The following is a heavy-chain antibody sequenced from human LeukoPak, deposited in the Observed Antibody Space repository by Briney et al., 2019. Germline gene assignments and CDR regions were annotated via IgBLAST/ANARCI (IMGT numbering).Heavy chain of an antibody. CDR3: AKQLGYCSDGSCYFPY. CDR2: IRNNGGYT. D-gene: IGHD2-15*01. V-gene: IGHV3-23*01. Sequence: PRGSLRLSCAPSGFTSTSSAISCVRQAPGEGLGWVSAIRNNGGYTSFADPVKGRFTSSRDNSKSTMCLQMNSLRAEDRDVYYWAKQLGYCSDGSCYFPYWGQGSLVTVSS. CDR1: GFTSTSSA. J-gene: IGHJ4*02.